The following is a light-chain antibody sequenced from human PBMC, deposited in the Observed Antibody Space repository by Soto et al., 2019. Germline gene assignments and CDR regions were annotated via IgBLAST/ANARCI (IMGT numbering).Light chain of an antibody. CDR1: QSVSNN. J-gene: IGKJ5*01. CDR2: GIS. CDR3: QHYFNWPYT. V-gene: IGKV3-15*01. Sequence: EIVLTQSPGTLSLSPGERATLSCRASQSVSNNYLAWYQQKPDQAPRLLIYGISTRATGIPARFSGSGSGTEFTLTISNLQSEDFALYYCQHYFNWPYTFGQGTRLEIK.